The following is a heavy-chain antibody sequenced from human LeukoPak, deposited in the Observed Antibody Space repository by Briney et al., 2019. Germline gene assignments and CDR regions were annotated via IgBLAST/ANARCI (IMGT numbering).Heavy chain of an antibody. J-gene: IGHJ4*02. Sequence: GGSLRLSCAASGITFSEYWMSWVRQAPGKGLEWVANINQDSSEKYYVDSVKGRFTISRDNAKGSLYLQLNTLRPEDTAVYYCVQGWRDNWGQGTLVTVSS. CDR1: GITFSEYW. CDR2: INQDSSEK. CDR3: VQGWRDN. D-gene: IGHD2-15*01. V-gene: IGHV3-7*01.